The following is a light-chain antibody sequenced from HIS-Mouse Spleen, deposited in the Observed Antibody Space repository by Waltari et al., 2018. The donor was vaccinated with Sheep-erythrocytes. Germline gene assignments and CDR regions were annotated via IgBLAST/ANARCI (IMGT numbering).Light chain of an antibody. J-gene: IGKJ4*01. CDR3: QQYYSTLT. CDR1: QSVLYSSNNKNY. Sequence: DIVMTQSPDSLAVSLGERATINCKSSQSVLYSSNNKNYLAWYQQKPGQPPKLFIYWASTGESGVPDRFSGSGSGTDFTLTISSLQAEDVAVYYCQQYYSTLTFGGGTKVEIK. V-gene: IGKV4-1*01. CDR2: WAS.